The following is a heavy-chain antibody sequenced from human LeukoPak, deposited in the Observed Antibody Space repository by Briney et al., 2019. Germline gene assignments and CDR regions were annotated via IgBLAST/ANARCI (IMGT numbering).Heavy chain of an antibody. J-gene: IGHJ4*02. CDR1: GFDFDDYT. CDR2: VTWDGGST. Sequence: GGSLRLSCAASGFDFDDYTLHWVRQLPGKGLEWVSLVTWDGGSTYYSDAVRGRFIISRDNSKNSLHLQMNNLRTEDSAFYYCARAGDYNSGWLDYWGQGTLVTVSS. D-gene: IGHD6-19*01. V-gene: IGHV3-43*01. CDR3: ARAGDYNSGWLDY.